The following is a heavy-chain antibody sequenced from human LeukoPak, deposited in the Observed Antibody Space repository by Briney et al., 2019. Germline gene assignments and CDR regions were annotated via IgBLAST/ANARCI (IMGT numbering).Heavy chain of an antibody. Sequence: GGSLRLSCAASGFTFIRNGMHWVRQAPGKGLEWVAFLRYDGSNKYYADSVMGRFTISRDNSEDTLYLQMNSLRTEDTAVYYCARDDPHYDILTGYYPIDYWGQGTLVTVSS. CDR2: LRYDGSNK. CDR3: ARDDPHYDILTGYYPIDY. D-gene: IGHD3-9*01. J-gene: IGHJ4*02. CDR1: GFTFIRNG. V-gene: IGHV3-30*02.